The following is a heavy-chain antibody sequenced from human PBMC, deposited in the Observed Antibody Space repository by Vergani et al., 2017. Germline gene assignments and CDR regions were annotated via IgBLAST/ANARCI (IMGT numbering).Heavy chain of an antibody. J-gene: IGHJ5*02. Sequence: QVQLQQWGAGLLKPSETLSLTCAVYGGSFSGYYWSWIRQPPGKGLEWIGEINHSGSTNYNPSLKSRVTISVDTSKDQFSLKLSSVTAADTAVYYCARDRQQRGYSYGAGWFDPWGQGTLVTVSS. D-gene: IGHD5-18*01. CDR3: ARDRQQRGYSYGAGWFDP. CDR1: GGSFSGYY. CDR2: INHSGST. V-gene: IGHV4-34*01.